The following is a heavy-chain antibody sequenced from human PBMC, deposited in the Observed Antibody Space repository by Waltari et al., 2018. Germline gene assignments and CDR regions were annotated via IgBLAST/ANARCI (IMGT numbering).Heavy chain of an antibody. CDR3: AKDYTSSGWGYDAFDI. Sequence: EVQLLDSGGGLVQPGGSLRLSCAASGFTFSSYAMSWVRQAPGKGVEWVSAISASGGSTYYADSVKGRFTISRDNSRNTLYLQMNGLGAEDTAEYYCAKDYTSSGWGYDAFDIWGQGTMVTVSS. V-gene: IGHV3-23*01. D-gene: IGHD6-19*01. J-gene: IGHJ3*02. CDR1: GFTFSSYA. CDR2: ISASGGST.